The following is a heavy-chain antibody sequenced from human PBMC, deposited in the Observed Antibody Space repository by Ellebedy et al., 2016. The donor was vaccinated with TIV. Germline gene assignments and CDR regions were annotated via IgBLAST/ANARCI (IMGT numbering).Heavy chain of an antibody. Sequence: GGSLRLXXVASGFISSNYAMHWVRQTPDKGLEWLTLISYDGTTKYYADSVKGRFTISRDNVKNFLYLQMNSLRAEDTALYYCAKDIQVPGTWGVDYWGQGTLVTVSS. CDR1: GFISSNYA. CDR3: AKDIQVPGTWGVDY. CDR2: ISYDGTTK. D-gene: IGHD3-16*01. J-gene: IGHJ4*02. V-gene: IGHV3-30-3*01.